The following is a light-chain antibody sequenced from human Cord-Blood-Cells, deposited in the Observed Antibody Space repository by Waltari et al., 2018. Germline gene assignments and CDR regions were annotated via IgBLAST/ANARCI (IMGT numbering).Light chain of an antibody. J-gene: IGKJ2*03. CDR1: QSVSSN. V-gene: IGKV3-15*01. CDR2: GAS. CDR3: QQYNNWPYS. Sequence: EIVITQSPATLSVSPGERATLSCRASQSVSSNLAWYQQKPGQAPRLLIYGASTRANGIPARFSGSGSGTEFTLTISSLQSEDFAVYYCQQYNNWPYSFGQGTKLEIK.